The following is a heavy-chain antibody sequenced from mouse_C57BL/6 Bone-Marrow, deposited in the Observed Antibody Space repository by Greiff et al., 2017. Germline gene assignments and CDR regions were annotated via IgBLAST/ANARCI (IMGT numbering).Heavy chain of an antibody. CDR1: GFTFSSYA. CDR3: ARVGYGYPAWFAY. D-gene: IGHD2-2*01. Sequence: EVKLMESGGGLVKPGGSLKLSCAASGFTFSSYAMSWVRQTPEKRLEWVATISDGGSYTYYPDNVKGRFTISRDNAKNNLYLQMSHLKSEDTAMYYCARVGYGYPAWFAYWGQGTLVTVSA. CDR2: ISDGGSYT. V-gene: IGHV5-4*03. J-gene: IGHJ3*01.